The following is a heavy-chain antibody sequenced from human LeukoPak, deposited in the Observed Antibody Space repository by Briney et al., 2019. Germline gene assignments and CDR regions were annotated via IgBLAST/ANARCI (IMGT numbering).Heavy chain of an antibody. CDR3: ARDLSATARAYDY. D-gene: IGHD1-26*01. V-gene: IGHV3-74*01. Sequence: GGSLRLSCAASGFPFSSYWMHWVRQAPGKGLVWVSRIKSDGSSTNYADSVKGRFTISRDNAKNSLYLQMNSLRAEDTAVYYCARDLSATARAYDYWGQGTLVTVSS. CDR2: IKSDGSST. CDR1: GFPFSSYW. J-gene: IGHJ4*02.